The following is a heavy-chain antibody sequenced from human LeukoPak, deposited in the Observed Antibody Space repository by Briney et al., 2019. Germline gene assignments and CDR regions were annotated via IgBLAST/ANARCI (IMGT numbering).Heavy chain of an antibody. Sequence: ASVKVSCKASGYTFTGYYMHWVRQAPGQGLEWMGWIDPNSGGTNYAQKLQGRVTMTRDTSISTAYMELSRLRSDDTAVYYCARAPYSSSPGWFDPWGQGTLVTVSS. CDR1: GYTFTGYY. V-gene: IGHV1-2*02. D-gene: IGHD6-6*01. J-gene: IGHJ5*02. CDR2: IDPNSGGT. CDR3: ARAPYSSSPGWFDP.